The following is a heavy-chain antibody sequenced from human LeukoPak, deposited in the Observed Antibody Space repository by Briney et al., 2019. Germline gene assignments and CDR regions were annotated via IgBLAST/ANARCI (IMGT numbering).Heavy chain of an antibody. D-gene: IGHD2-15*01. CDR3: ARGRGERLLDNGFDY. V-gene: IGHV1-2*02. J-gene: IGHJ4*02. CDR2: INPNSGGT. Sequence: ASVKVSCKASGYTFTGYYMHWVRQAPGQGLEWMGWINPNSGGTNYAQKFQGRVTMTTDTSTSTAYMELRSLRSDDTAVCYCARGRGERLLDNGFDYWGQGTLVTVSS. CDR1: GYTFTGYY.